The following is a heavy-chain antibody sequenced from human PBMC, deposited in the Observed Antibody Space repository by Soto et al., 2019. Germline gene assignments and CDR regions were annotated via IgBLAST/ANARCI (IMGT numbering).Heavy chain of an antibody. Sequence: SETLSLTCTVYGGSFSGYYWSWIRQPPGKGLEWIGEINHSGSTNYNPSLESRVTISVDTSKNQFSLKLSSVTAADTAVYYWARGRRWYYDSSGYSPRYDYGMDVWGQGTSVTVSS. V-gene: IGHV4-34*01. CDR1: GGSFSGYY. D-gene: IGHD3-22*01. CDR2: INHSGST. J-gene: IGHJ6*02. CDR3: ARGRRWYYDSSGYSPRYDYGMDV.